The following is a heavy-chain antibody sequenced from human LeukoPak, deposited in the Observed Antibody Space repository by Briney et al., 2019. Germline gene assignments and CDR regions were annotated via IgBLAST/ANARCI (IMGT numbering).Heavy chain of an antibody. Sequence: ASVKVSCKASGYTFTGYYMHWVRQAPVQGLEWMGWINPNSGGTNYAQKFQGRVTMTRDTSISTAYMELSRLRSDDTAVYYCARVFASITMTRDYWGQGTLVTVSS. V-gene: IGHV1-2*02. CDR2: INPNSGGT. CDR3: ARVFASITMTRDY. D-gene: IGHD3-22*01. CDR1: GYTFTGYY. J-gene: IGHJ4*02.